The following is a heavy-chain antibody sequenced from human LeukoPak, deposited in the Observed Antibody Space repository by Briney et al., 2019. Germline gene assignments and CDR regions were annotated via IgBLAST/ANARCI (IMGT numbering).Heavy chain of an antibody. J-gene: IGHJ3*02. Sequence: NPSETLSLTCTVSGGSISSSSYYWGWIRQPPGKGLEWIGSIYYSGSTYYNPSLKSRVTISVDTSKNQFSLKLSSVTAADTAVYYCARGDYSFTYYYDSSGHYDAFDIWGQGTTVTVSS. V-gene: IGHV4-39*01. CDR2: IYYSGST. CDR3: ARGDYSFTYYYDSSGHYDAFDI. CDR1: GGSISSSSYY. D-gene: IGHD3-22*01.